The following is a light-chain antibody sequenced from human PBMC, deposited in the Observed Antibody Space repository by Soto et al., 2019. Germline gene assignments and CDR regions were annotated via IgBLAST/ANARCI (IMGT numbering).Light chain of an antibody. CDR2: DAS. CDR1: HDISNY. J-gene: IGKJ2*01. Sequence: DIQMTQSPSSLSASIGDRVTITCQASHDISNYLNWYQQKPGKAPKLLIYDASNLETGVPSRFSGSGSGTDFTFTISSLQPEDIATYYCQQYDNLPYTFGQGTNLEIK. CDR3: QQYDNLPYT. V-gene: IGKV1-33*01.